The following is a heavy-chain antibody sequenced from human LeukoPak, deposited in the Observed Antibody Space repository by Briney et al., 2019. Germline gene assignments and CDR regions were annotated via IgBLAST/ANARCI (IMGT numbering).Heavy chain of an antibody. Sequence: GGSPRLSCAASGLIFSDYYMSWIRQAPGKRLEWVTTITTSGTTIDYADSVKGRFTISRDNAKNSLYLQMNSLRAEDTAIYYCARGGQSRLDNWGQGTLVTVSS. D-gene: IGHD6-13*01. CDR2: ITTSGTTI. CDR1: GLIFSDYY. V-gene: IGHV3-11*01. J-gene: IGHJ4*02. CDR3: ARGGQSRLDN.